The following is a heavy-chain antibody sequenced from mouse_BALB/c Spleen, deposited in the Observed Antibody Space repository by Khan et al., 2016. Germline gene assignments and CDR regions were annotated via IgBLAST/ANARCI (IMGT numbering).Heavy chain of an antibody. CDR2: IDPANGNT. D-gene: IGHD2-3*01. Sequence: VQLQQSGAELVKPGASVKLSCTASGFNIKDTYMHWVKQRPEQGLEWIGRIDPANGNTKYDPKFQGKATLPADPSANTAYLQLSSLTSADTAVYYCARRDGYYDYYAMDYWGQGTSVTVSS. J-gene: IGHJ4*01. CDR1: GFNIKDTY. V-gene: IGHV14-3*02. CDR3: ARRDGYYDYYAMDY.